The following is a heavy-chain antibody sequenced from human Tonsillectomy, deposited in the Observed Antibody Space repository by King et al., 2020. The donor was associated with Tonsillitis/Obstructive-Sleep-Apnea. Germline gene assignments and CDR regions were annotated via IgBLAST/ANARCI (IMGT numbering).Heavy chain of an antibody. CDR3: VRERRTYYEYHFDS. Sequence: QLVQSGAEVKKPGASVKVSCKTSGYTFTNYYMHWVRQAPAQGLEWMGIINPSGGSKSYAQKFQGRVAMTRDTSTNKVYMELSSLRSGDTAVYYCVRERRTYYEYHFDSWGQGTLVTVSS. CDR1: GYTFTNYY. D-gene: IGHD5-12*01. V-gene: IGHV1-46*01. CDR2: INPSGGSK. J-gene: IGHJ4*02.